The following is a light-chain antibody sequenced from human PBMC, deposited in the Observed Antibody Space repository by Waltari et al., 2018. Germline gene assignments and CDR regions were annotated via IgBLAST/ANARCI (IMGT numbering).Light chain of an antibody. CDR3: SSYTRHETGI. CDR1: SSDVGGYNF. V-gene: IGLV2-14*01. CDR2: EVN. Sequence: QSALTQPASVSGSPGQSITISCTGTSSDVGGYNFFSWYQQHPGKVPNLIIYEVNKRPSGVSIRFSGSKSGNTASLTISGLQAEDEADYYCSSYTRHETGIFGGGTKLTVL. J-gene: IGLJ2*01.